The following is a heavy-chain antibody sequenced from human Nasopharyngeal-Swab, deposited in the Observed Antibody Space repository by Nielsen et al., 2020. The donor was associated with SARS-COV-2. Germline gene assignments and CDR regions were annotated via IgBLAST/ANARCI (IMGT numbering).Heavy chain of an antibody. CDR2: IYYSGST. CDR1: GGSISSSSYY. CDR3: ARNYYDSSGYLSYYYYYGMDV. J-gene: IGHJ6*02. V-gene: IGHV4-39*01. D-gene: IGHD3-22*01. Sequence: SETLSLTCTVSGGSISSSSYYWGWIRQPPGKGLEWIGNIYYSGSTYYNPSLKSRVTISVDTSKNQFSLKLSSVTAADTAVYYCARNYYDSSGYLSYYYYYGMDVWGQGTTVTVSS.